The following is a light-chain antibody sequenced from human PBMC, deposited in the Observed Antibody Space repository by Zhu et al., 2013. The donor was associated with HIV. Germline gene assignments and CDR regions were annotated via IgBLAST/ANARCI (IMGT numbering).Light chain of an antibody. CDR3: QQYNSYSDS. V-gene: IGKV1-27*01. J-gene: IGKJ2*03. Sequence: DIQMTQSPSSLSASIGDRVTITCRASQGIGNYLAWYQQRPGKPPKLLISATSTLQSGVPSRFSGSGSGTGFTLTISSLQAEDVATYYCQQYNSYSDSFGQGTKLEIK. CDR2: ATS. CDR1: QGIGNY.